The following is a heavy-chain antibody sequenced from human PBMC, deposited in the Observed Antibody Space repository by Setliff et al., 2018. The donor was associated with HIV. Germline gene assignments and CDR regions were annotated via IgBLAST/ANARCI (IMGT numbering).Heavy chain of an antibody. V-gene: IGHV3-23*01. J-gene: IGHJ4*02. Sequence: PGGSLRLSCAASGFTFSSYAMNWVRQAPGKGLEWVSTISGGGGVTYYADSVKGRFSISRDNSKNTLYLQMNSLRAEDTAVYYCARTYCSSTSCKGFDYWGQGTLVTVSS. CDR1: GFTFSSYA. CDR2: ISGGGGVT. D-gene: IGHD2-2*01. CDR3: ARTYCSSTSCKGFDY.